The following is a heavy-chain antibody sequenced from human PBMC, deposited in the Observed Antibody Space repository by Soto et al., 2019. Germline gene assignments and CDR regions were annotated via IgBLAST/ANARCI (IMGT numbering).Heavy chain of an antibody. J-gene: IGHJ4*02. CDR3: ASSGPY. Sequence: ASVKVSCKASGYTFTSYYMHWVRQAPGQGLEWMGIINPSGGSTSYAQKFQGRVTITADKSTSTAYMELSSLGSEDTAVYYCASSGPYWGQGALVTVSS. D-gene: IGHD3-10*01. V-gene: IGHV1-46*01. CDR2: INPSGGST. CDR1: GYTFTSYY.